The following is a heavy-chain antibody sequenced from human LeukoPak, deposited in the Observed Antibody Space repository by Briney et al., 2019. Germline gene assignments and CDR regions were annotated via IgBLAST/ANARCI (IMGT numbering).Heavy chain of an antibody. D-gene: IGHD2-15*01. Sequence: KNGESLKISCKGSGYSFSSYWIGWVRHMPGKGLEWMGIIYPGDSETRYSPSFQGQVTISADKSISTAYLQWSGLKASDTAMYYCASGGSWKESPRGDFDYWGQGTLVTVSS. CDR1: GYSFSSYW. V-gene: IGHV5-51*01. CDR2: IYPGDSET. J-gene: IGHJ4*02. CDR3: ASGGSWKESPRGDFDY.